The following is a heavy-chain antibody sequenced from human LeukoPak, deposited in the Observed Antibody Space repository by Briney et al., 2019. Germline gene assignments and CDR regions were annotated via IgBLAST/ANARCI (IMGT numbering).Heavy chain of an antibody. CDR3: ATIKRGSIFGYFDF. V-gene: IGHV4-59*11. D-gene: IGHD5-18*01. Sequence: SETLSLTCSVPAGSINSHYWSWLRQAPGKGLEWIGYMYDNLMTKDNPALKSRLTLSADTSKSQFSLRLSAVTAADTATHYCATIKRGSIFGYFDFWGQGILVTVSS. J-gene: IGHJ4*02. CDR2: MYDNLMT. CDR1: AGSINSHY.